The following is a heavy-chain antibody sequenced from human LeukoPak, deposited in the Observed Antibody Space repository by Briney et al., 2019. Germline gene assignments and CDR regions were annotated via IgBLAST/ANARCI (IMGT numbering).Heavy chain of an antibody. D-gene: IGHD3-3*01. V-gene: IGHV3-11*01. Sequence: GGSLRLSCAASGFTFSDYHMSWIRQAPGKGLEWVSYIDGSSSRINYADSVKGRFTISRDNAKNSLFLQMNSLTVEDTAVYCCASRVAFDIWGLGTMVAVSS. CDR2: IDGSSSRI. CDR3: ASRVAFDI. J-gene: IGHJ3*02. CDR1: GFTFSDYH.